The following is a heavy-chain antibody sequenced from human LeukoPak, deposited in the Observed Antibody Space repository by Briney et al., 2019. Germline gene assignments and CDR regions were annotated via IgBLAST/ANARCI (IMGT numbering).Heavy chain of an antibody. D-gene: IGHD3-3*02. Sequence: SETLSLTCTVSGGSISSSSYYWGWIRQPPGKGLEWIGSIYYSGSTYYNPSLKSRVTISVDTSKNQFSLKLSSVTAADTAVYYCARLHFWSGYPYYFDYWGQGTLVTVSS. CDR1: GGSISSSSYY. J-gene: IGHJ4*02. CDR2: IYYSGST. CDR3: ARLHFWSGYPYYFDY. V-gene: IGHV4-39*01.